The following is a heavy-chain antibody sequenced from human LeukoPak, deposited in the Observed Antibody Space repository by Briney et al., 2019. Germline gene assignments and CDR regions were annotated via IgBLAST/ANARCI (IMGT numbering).Heavy chain of an antibody. CDR1: GGSFSGYY. Sequence: SETLSLTCAVYGGSFSGYYWSWIRQPPGKGLEWIGEINHSGSTNYNPSLKSRVTISVDTSKIQISLKLNSVTAADTAVYYCARLRDYYYNYVDVWGKGTTVTISS. V-gene: IGHV4-34*01. CDR3: ARLRDYYYNYVDV. CDR2: INHSGST. J-gene: IGHJ6*03.